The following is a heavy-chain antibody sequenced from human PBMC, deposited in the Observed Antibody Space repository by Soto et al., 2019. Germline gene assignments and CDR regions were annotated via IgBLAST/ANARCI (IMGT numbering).Heavy chain of an antibody. D-gene: IGHD3-10*01. J-gene: IGHJ6*02. CDR2: IYHNGET. Sequence: QMQLQESGPGLLKPSETLSLICTVSGDSITADYLSWFRQSPGKELEWIGYIYHNGETNYNPSLKSRVNISADTSKTQFSLRLSSVSAADTGVYYCARDKGGEFLKGSGMDVWGQGTTVIVSS. V-gene: IGHV4-59*01. CDR3: ARDKGGEFLKGSGMDV. CDR1: GDSITADY.